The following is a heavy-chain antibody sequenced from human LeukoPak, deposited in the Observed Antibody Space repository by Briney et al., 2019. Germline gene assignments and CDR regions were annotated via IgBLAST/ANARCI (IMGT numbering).Heavy chain of an antibody. CDR1: GYSISSGYY. D-gene: IGHD3-3*01. CDR2: IYHSGST. J-gene: IGHJ6*03. Sequence: SETLSLTCAVSGYSISSGYYWGWIRQPPGKGLEWIGRIYHSGSTYYNPSLKSRVTISVDTSKNQFSLKLSSVTAADTAVYYCATLWSGTLYMDVWGKGTTVTVSS. CDR3: ATLWSGTLYMDV. V-gene: IGHV4-38-2*01.